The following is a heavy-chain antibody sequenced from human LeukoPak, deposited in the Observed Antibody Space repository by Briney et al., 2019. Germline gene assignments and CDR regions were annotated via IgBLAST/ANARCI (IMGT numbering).Heavy chain of an antibody. D-gene: IGHD3-22*01. CDR3: AGGPPEDTSSGY. Sequence: GASVKVSCKASGYSFTTYDINWVRPAPGQGLEWMGWMRPKKSDTGYARKFQGRVTLTWNISTDTAYMELNSLTAEDTAVYFCAGGPPEDTSSGYWGQGTLVTVSS. V-gene: IGHV1-8*01. CDR2: MRPKKSDT. J-gene: IGHJ4*02. CDR1: GYSFTTYD.